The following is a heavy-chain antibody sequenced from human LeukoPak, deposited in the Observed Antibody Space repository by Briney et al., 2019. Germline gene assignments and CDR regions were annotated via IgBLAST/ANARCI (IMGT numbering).Heavy chain of an antibody. CDR1: GGSISDYF. Sequence: SETLSLTCTVSGGSISDYFWSWVRQPAGKGLEWIGRIYSTGRSDYNPSLKSRITMSVDTSKNQFSLKLSSVTAADTAVYYCARHGEMATKGVDYWGQGTLVTVSS. CDR2: IYSTGRS. D-gene: IGHD5-24*01. V-gene: IGHV4-4*07. J-gene: IGHJ4*02. CDR3: ARHGEMATKGVDY.